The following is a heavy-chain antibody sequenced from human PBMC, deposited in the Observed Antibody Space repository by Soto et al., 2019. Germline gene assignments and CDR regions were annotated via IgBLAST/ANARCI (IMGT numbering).Heavy chain of an antibody. CDR2: ISGSGDDT. CDR1: GFTFSSSA. V-gene: IGHV3-23*01. J-gene: IGHJ4*02. Sequence: EVQLLESGGGLAQPGGSLRLSCAASGFTFSSSAMNWVRQAPGKGLEWVAGISGSGDDTYYADSVKGRFTISRDNSKPTVFLEMRSLRLDDTALYYCAKRPNYFDSWGQGTLVTVSS. CDR3: AKRPNYFDS.